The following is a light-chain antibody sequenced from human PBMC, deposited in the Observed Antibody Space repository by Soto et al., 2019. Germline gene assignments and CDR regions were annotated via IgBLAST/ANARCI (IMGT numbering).Light chain of an antibody. V-gene: IGKV1-12*01. J-gene: IGKJ3*01. CDR1: QDIGSW. Sequence: DIQVTQSPSSLSASLVDRVTITRRASQDIGSWLAWSQHKPGKAPKLLIYAASSLQSGVPSRFSGSGSGTDFTLTITSLQPEDFATYYCQQADSFTTFGPGTKVDIK. CDR2: AAS. CDR3: QQADSFTT.